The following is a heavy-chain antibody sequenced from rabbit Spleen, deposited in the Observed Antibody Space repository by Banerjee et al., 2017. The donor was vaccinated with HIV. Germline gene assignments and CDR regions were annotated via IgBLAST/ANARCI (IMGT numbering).Heavy chain of an antibody. Sequence: QLKETGGGLVQPGGSLTLSCKASGFDFSSYYMSWVRQAPGKGLEWIGTIYAGKGRTYYASWVNGRFTISSDNAQNTVDLQMNSLTAVDRATYFCARGYYDDYGDYYFNLWGQGTLVTVS. CDR2: IYAGKGRT. D-gene: IGHD2-1*01. J-gene: IGHJ4*01. CDR1: GFDFSSYY. V-gene: IGHV1S7*01. CDR3: ARGYYDDYGDYYFNL.